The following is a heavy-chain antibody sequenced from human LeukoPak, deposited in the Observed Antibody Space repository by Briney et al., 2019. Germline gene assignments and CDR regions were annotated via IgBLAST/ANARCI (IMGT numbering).Heavy chain of an antibody. CDR2: IYYSGST. Sequence: PSETLSLTCTVSGGSISSSSYYWGWIRQPPGKGLEWIGSIYYSGSTYYNPSLKSRVTISVDTSKNQFSLKLISVTAADTAVYYCVADILTGYFPHYYYGMDVWGQGTTVTVSS. CDR3: VADILTGYFPHYYYGMDV. D-gene: IGHD3-9*01. CDR1: GGSISSSSYY. V-gene: IGHV4-39*07. J-gene: IGHJ6*02.